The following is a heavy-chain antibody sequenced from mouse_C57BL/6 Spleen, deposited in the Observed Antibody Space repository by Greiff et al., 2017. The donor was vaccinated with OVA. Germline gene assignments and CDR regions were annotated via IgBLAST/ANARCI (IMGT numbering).Heavy chain of an antibody. CDR3: ARLSTYDYPYAMDY. CDR1: GFSLTSYA. D-gene: IGHD2-4*01. Sequence: VMLVESGPGLVAPSQSLSITCTVSGFSLTSYAISWVRQPPGKGLEWLGVIWTGGGTNYNSALKSRLSISKDNYKSQVFLKMNSLQTDDTARYYCARLSTYDYPYAMDYWGQGTSVTVSS. V-gene: IGHV2-9-1*01. CDR2: IWTGGGT. J-gene: IGHJ4*01.